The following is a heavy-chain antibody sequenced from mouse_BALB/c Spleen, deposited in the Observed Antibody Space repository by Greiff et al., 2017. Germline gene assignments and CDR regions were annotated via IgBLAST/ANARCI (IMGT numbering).Heavy chain of an antibody. CDR3: ARDGYYWYFDV. D-gene: IGHD2-2*01. V-gene: IGHV7-3*02. J-gene: IGHJ1*01. CDR1: GFTFTDYY. CDR2: IRNKANGYTT. Sequence: DVKLVESGGGLVQPGGSLRLSCATSGFTFTDYYMSWVRQPPGKALEWLGFIRNKANGYTTEYSASVKGRFTISRDNSQSILYLQMNTLRAEDSASYYCARDGYYWYFDVWGAGTTVTVSS.